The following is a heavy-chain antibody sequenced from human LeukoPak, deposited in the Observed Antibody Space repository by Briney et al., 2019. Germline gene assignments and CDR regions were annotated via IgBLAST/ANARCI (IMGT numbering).Heavy chain of an antibody. Sequence: SVKVSCKASGFSFINSAMQWVRQTRGQRLEWIGWIFVGSGDTNYAQKFQERVTITRDMSTNTAYMELRSLRFEDTAMYYCAAEDDYIWRSYRSLHIWGQGTMVTVSS. CDR1: GFSFINSA. CDR3: AAEDDYIWRSYRSLHI. V-gene: IGHV1-58*02. J-gene: IGHJ3*02. CDR2: IFVGSGDT. D-gene: IGHD3-16*02.